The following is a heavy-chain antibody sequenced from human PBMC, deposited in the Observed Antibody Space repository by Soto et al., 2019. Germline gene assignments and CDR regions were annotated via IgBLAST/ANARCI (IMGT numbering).Heavy chain of an antibody. CDR1: GFTFSSYG. CDR3: AKSAAAGTGSEIDFTFDY. J-gene: IGHJ4*02. V-gene: IGHV3-30*18. Sequence: GGSLRLSCAASGFTFSSYGMHWVRQAPGKGLEWVAVISYDGSNKYYADSVKGRFTISRDNSKNTLYLQMNSLRAEDTAVYYCAKSAAAGTGSEIDFTFDYWGQGTLVTVSS. CDR2: ISYDGSNK. D-gene: IGHD6-13*01.